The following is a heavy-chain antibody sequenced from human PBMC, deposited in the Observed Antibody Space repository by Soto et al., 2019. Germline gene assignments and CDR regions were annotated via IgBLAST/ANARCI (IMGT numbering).Heavy chain of an antibody. CDR2: ISWNSGSI. V-gene: IGHV3-9*01. Sequence: GGSLRLSCAASGFTFDDYAMHWVRQAPGKGLEWVSGISWNSGSIGYADSVKGQFTISRGNAKNSLYLQMNSLRAEDTALYYCAKDMSGDFWSGYYDAFDIWGQGTMVTVSS. D-gene: IGHD3-3*01. CDR1: GFTFDDYA. CDR3: AKDMSGDFWSGYYDAFDI. J-gene: IGHJ3*02.